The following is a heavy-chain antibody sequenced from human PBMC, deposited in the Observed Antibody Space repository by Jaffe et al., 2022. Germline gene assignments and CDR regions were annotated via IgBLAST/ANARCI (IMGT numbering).Heavy chain of an antibody. CDR1: GFSLSTSGMC. CDR3: ARISGGGSCYPPRAGSDAFDI. Sequence: QVTLRESGPALVKPTQTLTLTCTFSGFSLSTSGMCVSWIRQPPGKALEWLALIDWDDDKYYSTSLKTRLTISKDTSKNQVVLTMTNMDPVDTATYYCARISGGGSCYPPRAGSDAFDIWGQGTMVTVSS. J-gene: IGHJ3*02. D-gene: IGHD2-15*01. CDR2: IDWDDDK. V-gene: IGHV2-70*01.